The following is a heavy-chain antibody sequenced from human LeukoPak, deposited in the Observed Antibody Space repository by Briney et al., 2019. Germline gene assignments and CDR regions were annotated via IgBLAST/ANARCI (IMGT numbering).Heavy chain of an antibody. Sequence: HGESLRISCKGSGYSFTSYWISWVRQMPGKGLEWMGRIDPSDSYTNYSPSFQGHVTISADKSISTAYLQWSGLKASDTAMYYCARSRHGIAAAGTRSWFGPWGQGTLVTVSS. CDR1: GYSFTSYW. V-gene: IGHV5-10-1*01. CDR2: IDPSDSYT. CDR3: ARSRHGIAAAGTRSWFGP. J-gene: IGHJ5*02. D-gene: IGHD6-13*01.